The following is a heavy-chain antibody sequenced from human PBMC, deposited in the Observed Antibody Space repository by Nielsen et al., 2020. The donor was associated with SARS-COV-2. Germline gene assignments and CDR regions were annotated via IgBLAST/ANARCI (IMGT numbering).Heavy chain of an antibody. J-gene: IGHJ2*01. CDR1: GGFISTYY. D-gene: IGHD3-16*01. Sequence: SETLSLTCTVSGGFISTYYWSWIRQSPGKGVEWIAQVSYSGRTDYNPSLSLERRVTISVDTSKNQVSLQLSSVTAADTALYYCARQRGRGWYFDLWGRGTLVTVSS. CDR3: ARQRGRGWYFDL. CDR2: VSYSGRT. V-gene: IGHV4-59*08.